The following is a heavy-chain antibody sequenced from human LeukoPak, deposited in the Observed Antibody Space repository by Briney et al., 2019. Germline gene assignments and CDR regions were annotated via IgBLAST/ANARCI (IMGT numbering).Heavy chain of an antibody. V-gene: IGHV4-59*08. CDR3: ARIGPYYDFWSGYYTGHWFDP. CDR2: IYYSGST. D-gene: IGHD3-3*01. CDR1: GGSISSCY. J-gene: IGHJ5*02. Sequence: PSETLSLTCTVSGGSISSCYWSWIRQPPGKGLEWIGYIYYSGSTNYNPSLKSRVTISVDTSKNQFSLKLSSVTAADTAVYYCARIGPYYDFWSGYYTGHWFDPWGQGTLVTVSS.